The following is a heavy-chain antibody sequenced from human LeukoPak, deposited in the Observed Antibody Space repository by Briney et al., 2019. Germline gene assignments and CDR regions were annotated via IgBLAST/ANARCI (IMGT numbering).Heavy chain of an antibody. CDR2: INHSGST. CDR1: GGSFSGYY. CDR3: ARLRGYSYGPTKYYFDY. J-gene: IGHJ4*02. Sequence: PSETLSLTCAVYGGSFSGYYWSWIRQPPGKGLEWIGEINHSGSTNYNPSLKSRVTISVDTSKNQFSLKLSSVTAADTAVYYCARLRGYSYGPTKYYFDYWGQGTLVTVSS. D-gene: IGHD5-18*01. V-gene: IGHV4-34*01.